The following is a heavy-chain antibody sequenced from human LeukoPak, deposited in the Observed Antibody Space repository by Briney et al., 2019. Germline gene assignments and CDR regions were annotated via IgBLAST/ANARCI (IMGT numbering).Heavy chain of an antibody. V-gene: IGHV3-23*01. D-gene: IGHD6-19*01. Sequence: GALRLSCAASGITFSNYAMSWVRQAPGKGLEWVSSISGSDGYTYYTDSVKGRFAISRDNSKNTLYLQMNSLRAEDTAVYYCARANSSGWYKRLDYWGQGTLVTVSS. CDR2: ISGSDGYT. J-gene: IGHJ4*02. CDR1: GITFSNYA. CDR3: ARANSSGWYKRLDY.